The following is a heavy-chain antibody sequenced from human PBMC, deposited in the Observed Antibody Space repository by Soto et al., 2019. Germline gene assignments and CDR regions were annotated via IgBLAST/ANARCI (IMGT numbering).Heavy chain of an antibody. CDR3: ARDGLSSSSSFDY. CDR2: IYPGDSDT. J-gene: IGHJ4*02. V-gene: IGHV5-51*01. D-gene: IGHD6-6*01. CDR1: GYSFTDYW. Sequence: EVQLVQSGAEVTKPGESLKISCKASGYSFTDYWIGWVRQMPGKGLEWMGIIYPGDSDTKYSPSFQGQVTMSDDKSTSTAYLPWNSLKASDTAMYYCARDGLSSSSSFDYWGQGTLVTVSS.